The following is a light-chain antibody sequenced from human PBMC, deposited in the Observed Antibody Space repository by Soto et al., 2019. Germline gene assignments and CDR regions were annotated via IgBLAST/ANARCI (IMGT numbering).Light chain of an antibody. CDR2: GAS. Sequence: EIVLTQSPGTLSLSPGERATLSCRASQSVRSNFLAWYQQKPGQAPRLLIYGASNRATGIPDRFSGSGSGTDFTLTITYLEPEDFAVFYCQQRSNWPPTFGQGTKVDI. CDR3: QQRSNWPPT. J-gene: IGKJ1*01. V-gene: IGKV3D-20*02. CDR1: QSVRSNF.